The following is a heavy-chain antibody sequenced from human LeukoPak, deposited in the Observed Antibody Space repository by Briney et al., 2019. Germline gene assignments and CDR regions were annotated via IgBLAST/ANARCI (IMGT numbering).Heavy chain of an antibody. CDR3: ARDRSSRFDY. Sequence: GASVKVSCKASGYIFTNFGISWVRQARGQGLEWMGWISGYNGNTKYVQKFQGRVTMTTDTSTSTAYMELRSLRSDDTAVYYCARDRSSRFDYWGQGTLVTVSS. CDR1: GYIFTNFG. D-gene: IGHD6-13*01. CDR2: ISGYNGNT. J-gene: IGHJ4*02. V-gene: IGHV1-18*01.